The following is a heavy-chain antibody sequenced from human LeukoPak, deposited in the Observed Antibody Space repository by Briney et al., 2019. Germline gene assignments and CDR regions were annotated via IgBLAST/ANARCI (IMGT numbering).Heavy chain of an antibody. CDR2: INHSGST. CDR3: ARLVWGSYRESFDY. Sequence: SETLSLTCAVYGGSFSGYYWSWIRQPPGKGLEWIGEINHSGSTNHNPSLKSRVTISVDTSKNQFSLKLSSVTAADTAVYYCARLVWGSYRESFDYWGQGTLVTVSS. J-gene: IGHJ4*02. CDR1: GGSFSGYY. V-gene: IGHV4-34*01. D-gene: IGHD3-16*02.